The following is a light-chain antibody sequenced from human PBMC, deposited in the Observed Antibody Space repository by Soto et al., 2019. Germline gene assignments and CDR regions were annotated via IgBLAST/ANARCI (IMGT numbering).Light chain of an antibody. Sequence: ETVMTQSPATLSVSPGERATLSCRASQSVNSYLAWYQKNPGQAPRLLIFGASTRATGVPARFSGSGSGIECTLTISSLQSEDFAVYYCQQYNKWPPLTFGGGTKVQIQ. CDR1: QSVNSY. V-gene: IGKV3-15*01. CDR3: QQYNKWPPLT. CDR2: GAS. J-gene: IGKJ4*01.